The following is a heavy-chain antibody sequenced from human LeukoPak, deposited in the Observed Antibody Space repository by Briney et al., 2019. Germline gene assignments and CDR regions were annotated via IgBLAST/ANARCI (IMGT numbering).Heavy chain of an antibody. D-gene: IGHD2-2*01. CDR3: ATGGEVVPAAQNAFDI. J-gene: IGHJ3*02. CDR2: INHSGST. V-gene: IGHV4-34*01. Sequence: SETLSLTCAVYGGSFSGYYWSWIRQPPGKGLEWIGEINHSGSTNYNPSLKSRVTISVDTSKNQFSLKLSSVTAADTAVYYCATGGEVVPAAQNAFDIWGQGTMVTVSS. CDR1: GGSFSGYY.